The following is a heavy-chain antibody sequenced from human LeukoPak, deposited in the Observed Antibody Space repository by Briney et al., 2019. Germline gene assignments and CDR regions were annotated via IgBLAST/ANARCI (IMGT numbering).Heavy chain of an antibody. CDR2: INQDGSEK. Sequence: GGSLRLSCAASQFTFSSYWMSWVRQAPGKGLEWVANINQDGSEKYYVDSVKGRFTISRDNAKNALYLQMNSLRVDDTAVYYCARDPPDYWGQGILVTVSS. V-gene: IGHV3-7*01. CDR1: QFTFSSYW. J-gene: IGHJ4*02. CDR3: ARDPPDY.